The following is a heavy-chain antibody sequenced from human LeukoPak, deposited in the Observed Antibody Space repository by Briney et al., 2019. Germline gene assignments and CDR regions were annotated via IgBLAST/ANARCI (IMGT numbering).Heavy chain of an antibody. CDR2: IYYSGST. V-gene: IGHV4-59*01. D-gene: IGHD3-3*01. J-gene: IGHJ3*02. Sequence: SETLSLTCTVSGDSISSYYWSWIRQPPGKGLEWIGYIYYSGSTNYNPSLKSRVTISVDTSKNQFSLKLSSVTAADTAVYYCARRPYDFWSGYYLDAFDIWGQGTMVTVSS. CDR3: ARRPYDFWSGYYLDAFDI. CDR1: GDSISSYY.